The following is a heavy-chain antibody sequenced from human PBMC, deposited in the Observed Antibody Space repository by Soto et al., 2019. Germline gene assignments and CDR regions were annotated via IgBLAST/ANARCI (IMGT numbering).Heavy chain of an antibody. CDR3: ARVRKYFYVSGGIFDY. CDR2: INHSGNT. V-gene: IGHV4-34*01. CDR1: GGSFSAYY. Sequence: QVQLQQWGAGLLKPSETLSLTCAVYGGSFSAYYWSWIRQPPGKGLEWIGEINHSGNTNYTPSLKSRVTISVDTSKNHFSLNLSSVTAADTAVYYCARVRKYFYVSGGIFDYWGQGTLVTVSS. J-gene: IGHJ4*02. D-gene: IGHD3-22*01.